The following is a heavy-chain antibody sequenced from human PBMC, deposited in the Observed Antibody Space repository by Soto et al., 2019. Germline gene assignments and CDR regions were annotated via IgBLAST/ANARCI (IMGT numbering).Heavy chain of an antibody. Sequence: APVKGSRKGSGYNFPSYYIHWVRQAPGQGLEWMGIINPSGGSTSYAQKFQGRVTMTRDTSASTVYMELSSLRSEDTAVYYCARVHSSSSDYWGQGTLVTV. J-gene: IGHJ4*02. V-gene: IGHV1-46*01. D-gene: IGHD6-6*01. CDR1: GYNFPSYY. CDR2: INPSGGST. CDR3: ARVHSSSSDY.